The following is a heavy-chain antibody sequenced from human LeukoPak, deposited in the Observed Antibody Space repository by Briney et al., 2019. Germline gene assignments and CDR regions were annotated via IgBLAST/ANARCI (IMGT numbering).Heavy chain of an antibody. V-gene: IGHV4-59*01. CDR2: IYYSGTT. CDR1: GGSISNFY. Sequence: ASETLSLTCTVSGGSISNFYWSWIRQPPGGGLEWIGYIYYSGTTNYDPSLKSRVTMPVDASKTQFSLCLTSVTAADTAVYYCARLARLALLRGVTGYHSLDVWGKGTKVTVSS. J-gene: IGHJ6*04. CDR3: ARLARLALLRGVTGYHSLDV. D-gene: IGHD3-10*01.